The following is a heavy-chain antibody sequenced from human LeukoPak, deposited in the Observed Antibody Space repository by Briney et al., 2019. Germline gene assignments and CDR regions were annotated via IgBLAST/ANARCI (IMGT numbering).Heavy chain of an antibody. Sequence: GGSLRLSCAASGFTFNSYWIHWVRQAPGKGLVWVSRIRSDGSNTSFAHSVRGRFTISRDNAKNTLYLQMNSLRAEDTAVYYCAGVLGVRDLAYFDYWGHGTQVTVSS. J-gene: IGHJ4*01. V-gene: IGHV3-74*01. D-gene: IGHD3-10*01. CDR1: GFTFNSYW. CDR2: IRSDGSNT. CDR3: AGVLGVRDLAYFDY.